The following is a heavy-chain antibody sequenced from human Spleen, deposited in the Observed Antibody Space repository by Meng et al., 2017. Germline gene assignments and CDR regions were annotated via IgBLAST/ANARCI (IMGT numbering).Heavy chain of an antibody. CDR1: GFTFSSYW. CDR2: IYSGGST. D-gene: IGHD6-19*01. CDR3: ARDGYSSGWYLKAFDI. V-gene: IGHV3-66*02. Sequence: GESLKISCAASGFTFSSYWMHWVRQAPGKGLEWVSVIYSGGSTYYADSVKGRFTISRDNSKNTLYLQMNSLRAEDTAVYYCARDGYSSGWYLKAFDIWGQGTMVTVSS. J-gene: IGHJ3*02.